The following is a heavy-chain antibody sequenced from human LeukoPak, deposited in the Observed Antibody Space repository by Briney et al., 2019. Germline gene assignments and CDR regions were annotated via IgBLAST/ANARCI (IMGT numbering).Heavy chain of an antibody. Sequence: QSGGSLRLSCAASGFSVSDSYMYWVRQAPGKGLEWVSFSHRGDTTYYCESVRGRFTISRDISKNTVSLLMNSLIADDTAVYYCAREVVSTPSYFESWGQGTLVTVSS. CDR3: AREVVSTPSYFES. D-gene: IGHD3-9*01. J-gene: IGHJ4*02. CDR2: SHRGDTT. CDR1: GFSVSDSY. V-gene: IGHV3-53*01.